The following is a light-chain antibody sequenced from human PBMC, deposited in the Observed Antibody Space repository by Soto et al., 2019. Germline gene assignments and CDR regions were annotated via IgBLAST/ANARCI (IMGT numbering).Light chain of an antibody. CDR3: QQSNNWPRT. CDR1: QSVSGK. Sequence: EVVLTQSPATLSLSPGERATLSCRASQSVSGKLAWYQQKPGQAPRLLIYDASTRATGIPARFSGSGSGTEFTLTISSLQSEDFAVYYCQQSNNWPRTFGQGTKVDIK. J-gene: IGKJ1*01. CDR2: DAS. V-gene: IGKV3-15*01.